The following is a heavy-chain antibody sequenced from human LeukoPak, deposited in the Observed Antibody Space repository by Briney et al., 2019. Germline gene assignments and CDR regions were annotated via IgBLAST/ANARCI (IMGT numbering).Heavy chain of an antibody. D-gene: IGHD1/OR15-1a*01. V-gene: IGHV1-69*13. CDR1: GGTFRSYG. CDR2: IIPDFGTT. J-gene: IGHJ4*02. CDR3: AREGNNVYSHLGY. Sequence: SVKVSCKASGGTFRSYGIYWVRQAPGQGLECMGGIIPDFGTTNYAQKFQGRVTITADDSTNTAYMELSSVGSEDTAVYFCAREGNNVYSHLGYWAQETLVPVS.